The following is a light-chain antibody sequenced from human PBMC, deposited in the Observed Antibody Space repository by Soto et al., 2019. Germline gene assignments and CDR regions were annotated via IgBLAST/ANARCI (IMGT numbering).Light chain of an antibody. CDR3: AAWDDRLYV. CDR1: SSNIGSHT. CDR2: SNT. J-gene: IGLJ1*01. Sequence: VLTQPPSASGAPGQTVTISCSGSSSNIGSHTVNWYQHLPGTAPKLLIYSNTQRPLGVPVRFSGSKSGTSASLAISGLQSEDEAEYYCAAWDDRLYVFGTGTKVTV. V-gene: IGLV1-44*01.